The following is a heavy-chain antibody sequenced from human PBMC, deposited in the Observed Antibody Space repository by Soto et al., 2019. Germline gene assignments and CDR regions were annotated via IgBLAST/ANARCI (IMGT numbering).Heavy chain of an antibody. CDR2: INHSGST. J-gene: IGHJ6*02. V-gene: IGHV4-34*01. CDR1: GGSFSGYY. CDR3: ARGLHLTAHRTSYLPVDYYYGRDV. Sequence: QVQLQQWGAGLLKPSETLSLTCAVYGGSFSGYYWSWIRQPPGKGLEWIGEINHSGSTNYNPSLKSRVTISVDTSKNQFSRKRSSVTAADTAVYYWARGLHLTAHRTSYLPVDYYYGRDVWGQGTTVTVSS. D-gene: IGHD1-26*01.